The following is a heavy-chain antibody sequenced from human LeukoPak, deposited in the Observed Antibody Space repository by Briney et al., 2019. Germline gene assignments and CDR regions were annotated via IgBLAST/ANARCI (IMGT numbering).Heavy chain of an antibody. CDR3: ARDSTTVTTGRMGY. V-gene: IGHV3-74*01. J-gene: IGHJ4*02. D-gene: IGHD4-17*01. Sequence: SGGSLRLSCAASGFTFSDYWMHWVRQAPGKGLMWVSRIRSVGTGTNYADSVKGRFTNSRDNAKSTLYLQMNSLRADDTAVYYCARDSTTVTTGRMGYWGQGTPVTVSS. CDR2: IRSVGTGT. CDR1: GFTFSDYW.